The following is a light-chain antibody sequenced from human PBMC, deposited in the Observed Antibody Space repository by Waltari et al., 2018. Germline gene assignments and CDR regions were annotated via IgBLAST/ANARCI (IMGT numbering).Light chain of an antibody. V-gene: IGKV1-39*01. CDR2: TAS. Sequence: DIQMTQSPSSLSASVGDTVIMTCRASQRITPYLTCYQQKPREAPTLLIFTASTLQSGVPSRFSGSGSETDFTLTISGLQPEDFATYYCQQSFRFPFTFGPGTKVDMK. J-gene: IGKJ3*01. CDR3: QQSFRFPFT. CDR1: QRITPY.